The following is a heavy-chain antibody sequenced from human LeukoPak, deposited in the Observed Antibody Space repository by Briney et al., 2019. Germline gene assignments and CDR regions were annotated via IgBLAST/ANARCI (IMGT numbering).Heavy chain of an antibody. CDR1: GGSFSGYY. V-gene: IGHV4-34*01. CDR3: ARLYGGRDFDY. D-gene: IGHD2/OR15-2a*01. J-gene: IGHJ4*02. Sequence: PSETLSLTCAVYGGSFSGYYWSWIRQPPGKGLEWIGEINHSGSTNCNPSLKSRVTISVDTSKNQFSLKLSSVTAADTAVYYCARLYGGRDFDYWGQGTLVTVSS. CDR2: INHSGST.